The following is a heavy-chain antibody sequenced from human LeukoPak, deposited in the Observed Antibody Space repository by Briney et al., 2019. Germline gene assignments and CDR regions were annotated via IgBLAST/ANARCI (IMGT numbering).Heavy chain of an antibody. V-gene: IGHV4-61*02. CDR2: IYTSGST. D-gene: IGHD3-22*01. CDR1: GGSISSGSYY. Sequence: SETLSLTCTVSGGSISSGSYYWSWIRQPAGKGLEWIGRIYTSGSTNYNPSLKSRVTMSVDTSKNQFSLKLSSVTAADTAVYYCAREGYYDSSGSWYFDLWGRGTLVTVSS. J-gene: IGHJ2*01. CDR3: AREGYYDSSGSWYFDL.